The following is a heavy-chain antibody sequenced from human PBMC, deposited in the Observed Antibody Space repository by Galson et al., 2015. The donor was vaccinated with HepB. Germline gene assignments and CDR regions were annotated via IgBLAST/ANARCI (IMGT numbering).Heavy chain of an antibody. CDR2: IDWDDEK. Sequence: PALVKPTQTLTLTCTFSGFSLNTDEMCVSWIRQPPGKALEWLALIDWDDEKYYRGSLKTRLTISSDTSKDQVVLTMTNMDPVDTATYYCARIRHTAVGATIDYWGQGTLVTVSS. D-gene: IGHD1-26*01. CDR1: GFSLNTDEMC. CDR3: ARIRHTAVGATIDY. J-gene: IGHJ4*02. V-gene: IGHV2-70*01.